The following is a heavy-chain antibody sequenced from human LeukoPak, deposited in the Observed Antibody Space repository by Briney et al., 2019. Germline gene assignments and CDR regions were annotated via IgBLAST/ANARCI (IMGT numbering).Heavy chain of an antibody. V-gene: IGHV1-69*04. CDR2: IIPILGIA. J-gene: IGHJ1*01. Sequence: SVKVSCKASGGTFSSYAISWVRQAPGQGLEWMGRIIPILGIANYAQKFQGRVTITADKSTSTAYMELSSLRSEDTAVYYCAKELQYFYDNGVYWYHWGQGTRVTVSS. CDR3: AKELQYFYDNGVYWYH. D-gene: IGHD3-22*01. CDR1: GGTFSSYA.